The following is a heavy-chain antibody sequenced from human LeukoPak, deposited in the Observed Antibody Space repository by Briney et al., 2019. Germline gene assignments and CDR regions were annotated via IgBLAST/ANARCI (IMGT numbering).Heavy chain of an antibody. J-gene: IGHJ4*02. Sequence: ASVKVSCKASGYTFTSYGISWVRQAPGQGLEWMGWISAYNGNTNYAQKLQGRVTMTTDTSTSTAYMELRSLRSDDTAVYYCARDGYYDFWSGYYTGSVVDYWGQGTLVTVSS. CDR1: GYTFTSYG. D-gene: IGHD3-3*01. CDR2: ISAYNGNT. V-gene: IGHV1-18*01. CDR3: ARDGYYDFWSGYYTGSVVDY.